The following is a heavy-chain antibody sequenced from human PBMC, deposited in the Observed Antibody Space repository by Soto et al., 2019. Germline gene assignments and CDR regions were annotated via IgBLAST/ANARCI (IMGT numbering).Heavy chain of an antibody. Sequence: QVQLVESGGGVVQPGRSLRLSCAASGFTFSSYGMHWVRQAPGKGLEWVAVISYDGSNKYYADSVKGRFIISRDNSKNTLYLQMNSLRAEDTAVYYCAKDWHRGYSGSYHFDYWGQGTLVTVSS. J-gene: IGHJ4*02. CDR2: ISYDGSNK. CDR3: AKDWHRGYSGSYHFDY. CDR1: GFTFSSYG. D-gene: IGHD1-26*01. V-gene: IGHV3-30*18.